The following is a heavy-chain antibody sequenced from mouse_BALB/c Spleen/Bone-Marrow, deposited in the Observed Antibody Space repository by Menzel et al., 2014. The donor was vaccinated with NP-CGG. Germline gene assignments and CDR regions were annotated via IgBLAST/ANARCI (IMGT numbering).Heavy chain of an antibody. CDR1: GSSLTSYG. Sequence: VHLVESGPGLVAPSQSLSITCTVSGSSLTSYGVHWVRQPPGKGLEWXGVIWAGGSTNYNSALMSRLSISKDNSKSQVFLQMNSLQTDDTAMYYCAREAMDYWGQGTSVTVSS. CDR2: IWAGGST. CDR3: AREAMDY. J-gene: IGHJ4*01. V-gene: IGHV2-9*02.